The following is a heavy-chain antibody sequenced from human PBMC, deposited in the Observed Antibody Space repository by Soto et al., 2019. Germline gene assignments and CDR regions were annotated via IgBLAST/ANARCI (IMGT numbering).Heavy chain of an antibody. CDR1: GFTFSSYG. CDR3: AKDRDIVVVPAAQIDY. D-gene: IGHD2-2*01. CDR2: ISYDGSNK. V-gene: IGHV3-30*18. Sequence: PGGSLRLSCAASGFTFSSYGMHWVRQAPGKGLEWVAVISYDGSNKYYADSVKGRFTISRDNSKNTLYLQMNSLRAEDTAVYYCAKDRDIVVVPAAQIDYWGQGTLVTVSS. J-gene: IGHJ4*02.